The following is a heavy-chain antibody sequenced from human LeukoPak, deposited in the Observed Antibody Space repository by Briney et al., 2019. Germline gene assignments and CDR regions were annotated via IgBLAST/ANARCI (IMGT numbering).Heavy chain of an antibody. CDR1: GGSISSFY. CDR3: AREGGSYRSLDY. CDR2: IYTSGIT. Sequence: SETLSLTCTVSGGSISSFYWPWIRPPAGKGLEWIGRIYTSGITQYNPSLKSRVTMSVDTSKNEFSLKLTSVTAADTAVYYCAREGGSYRSLDYWGQGTLVTVSS. D-gene: IGHD3-16*02. V-gene: IGHV4-4*07. J-gene: IGHJ4*02.